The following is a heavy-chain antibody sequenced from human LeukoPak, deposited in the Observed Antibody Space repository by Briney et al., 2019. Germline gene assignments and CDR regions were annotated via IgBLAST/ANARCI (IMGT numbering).Heavy chain of an antibody. Sequence: ASVKVSCKASGYSFNSYYMHWVRQAPGQGLEWLGIVNPSGGTTAYAQDFEGRITVTWDASTKTVYMELSSLRSQDTAMYYCARDFPTDYWGQGTLVTVSS. CDR3: ARDFPTDY. D-gene: IGHD4-17*01. V-gene: IGHV1-46*02. J-gene: IGHJ4*02. CDR2: VNPSGGTT. CDR1: GYSFNSYY.